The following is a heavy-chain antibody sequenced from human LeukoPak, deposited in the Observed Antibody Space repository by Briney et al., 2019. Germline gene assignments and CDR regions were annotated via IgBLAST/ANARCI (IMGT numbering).Heavy chain of an antibody. CDR2: MNPNSGNT. V-gene: IGHV1-8*03. CDR1: GYTFTSYE. J-gene: IGHJ4*02. CDR3: AATYSYYYDSSGYYFDY. Sequence: ASVKVSCKASGYTFTSYEINWVRQATGQGLEWMGWMNPNSGNTGYAQKFQGRVTITRNTSISTAYMELSSLRSEDTAVYYCAATYSYYYDSSGYYFDYWGQGTLVTVSS. D-gene: IGHD3-22*01.